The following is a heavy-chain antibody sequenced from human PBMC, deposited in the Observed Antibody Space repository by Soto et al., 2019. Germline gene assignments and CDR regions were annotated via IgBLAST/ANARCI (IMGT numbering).Heavy chain of an antibody. CDR2: ISYDGSNK. D-gene: IGHD5-12*01. Sequence: QVQLVESGGGVVQPGRSLRLSCAASGFTFSSYGMHWVRQAPGKGLEWVAVISYDGSNKYYADSVKGRFTISRDNSKNTLYLPMNSLRAEDTAVYYCAEDPGHIGGYGMDVWGQGTTVTVSS. CDR3: AEDPGHIGGYGMDV. V-gene: IGHV3-30*18. CDR1: GFTFSSYG. J-gene: IGHJ6*02.